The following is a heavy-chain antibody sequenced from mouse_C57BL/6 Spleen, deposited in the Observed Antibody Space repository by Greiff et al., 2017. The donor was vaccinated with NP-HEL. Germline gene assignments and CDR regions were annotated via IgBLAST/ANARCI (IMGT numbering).Heavy chain of an antibody. J-gene: IGHJ2*01. CDR3: ARGRGGSSYGFDY. D-gene: IGHD1-1*01. CDR1: GFTFSDYG. CDR2: ISSGSSTI. Sequence: DVHLVESGGGLVKPGGSLKLSCAASGFTFSDYGMHWVRQAPEKGLEWVAYISSGSSTIYYADTVKGRFTISRDNAKNTLFLQMTSLRSEDTAMYYCARGRGGSSYGFDYWGQGTTLTVSS. V-gene: IGHV5-17*01.